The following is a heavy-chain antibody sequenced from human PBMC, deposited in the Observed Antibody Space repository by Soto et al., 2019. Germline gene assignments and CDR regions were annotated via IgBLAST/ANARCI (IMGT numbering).Heavy chain of an antibody. D-gene: IGHD4-17*01. CDR3: ARVVATVTTDHWFDP. CDR2: ISAYNGNT. V-gene: IGHV1-18*01. CDR1: GYTFTSYG. Sequence: QVQLVQSGAEVKKPGASVKVSCKASGYTFTSYGISWVRQAPGQGLEWMGWISAYNGNTNYAQKLQGRVTMTTDTSXXTAYMELRRLRSDDTAVYYCARVVATVTTDHWFDPWGQGTLVTVSS. J-gene: IGHJ5*02.